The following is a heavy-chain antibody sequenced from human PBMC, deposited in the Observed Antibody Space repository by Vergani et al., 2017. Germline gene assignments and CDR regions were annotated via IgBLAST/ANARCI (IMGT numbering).Heavy chain of an antibody. CDR1: GGTFSSYT. V-gene: IGHV1-69*08. Sequence: QVQLVQSGAEVKKPGSSVKVSCKASGGTFSSYTISWVRQAPGQGLEWMGRIIPILGIANYAQKFQGRVTITADKSTSTAYMELSSLRSEDTAVYYCARDVEYCRGGSCYPGWWGQGTLVTASA. D-gene: IGHD2-15*01. J-gene: IGHJ4*02. CDR3: ARDVEYCRGGSCYPGW. CDR2: IIPILGIA.